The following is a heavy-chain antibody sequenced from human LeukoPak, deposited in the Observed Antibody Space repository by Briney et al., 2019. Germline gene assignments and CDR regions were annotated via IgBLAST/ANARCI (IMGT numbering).Heavy chain of an antibody. CDR2: IIPIFGTE. Sequence: SVKVSFKASVCTFSSYAISWVRQAPGQGLEWMGGIIPIFGTENYAQKFQGRVTITTDESTSTAYMELSSLRSEDTAVYYCARMGHNYYDNVRGWFDPWGQGTLVTVSS. D-gene: IGHD3-16*01. CDR1: VCTFSSYA. V-gene: IGHV1-69*05. J-gene: IGHJ5*02. CDR3: ARMGHNYYDNVRGWFDP.